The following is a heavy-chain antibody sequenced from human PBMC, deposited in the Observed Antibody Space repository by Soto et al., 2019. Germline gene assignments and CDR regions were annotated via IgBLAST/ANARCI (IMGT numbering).Heavy chain of an antibody. D-gene: IGHD3-10*01. CDR3: ARGYGSYYYGLDV. Sequence: HPGGSLRLSCVTSGFNFNTYAMSWVRQAPGKRLEWVAVISYDGSNKYYTDSVEGQFTISRDNSKNTLYLQMNTLKAEDTAVYYCARGYGSYYYGLDVWDQGTTVTVSS. CDR2: ISYDGSNK. V-gene: IGHV3-30*04. CDR1: GFNFNTYA. J-gene: IGHJ6*02.